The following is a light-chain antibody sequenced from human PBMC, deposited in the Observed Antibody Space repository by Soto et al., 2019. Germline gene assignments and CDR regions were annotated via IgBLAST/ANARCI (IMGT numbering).Light chain of an antibody. V-gene: IGKV3-20*01. Sequence: EIVLTQSPGTLSVSPGERATLSCRAGQSIAGNYLAWYQQRPGQAPRLLIYGASSRATGIPDRFSGSGSGTDFTLTISRLEPEDFAVYYCQRYASSTITFGQGTRLEIK. CDR3: QRYASSTIT. J-gene: IGKJ5*01. CDR1: QSIAGNY. CDR2: GAS.